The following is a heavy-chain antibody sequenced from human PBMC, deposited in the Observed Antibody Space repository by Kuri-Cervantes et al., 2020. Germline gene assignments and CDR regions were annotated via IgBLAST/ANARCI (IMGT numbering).Heavy chain of an antibody. CDR3: ARVVFLVKRDSSADY. J-gene: IGHJ4*02. CDR1: GGSISSGDYY. V-gene: IGHV4-30-4*01. D-gene: IGHD3-22*01. Sequence: SETLSLTCTVSGGSISSGDYYWSWIRQPPGKGLEWIGYIYYSGSTYYNPSLKSRVTISVDTSKNQFSLKLSSVTAADTAVYYCARVVFLVKRDSSADYWGQGTLVTVSS. CDR2: IYYSGST.